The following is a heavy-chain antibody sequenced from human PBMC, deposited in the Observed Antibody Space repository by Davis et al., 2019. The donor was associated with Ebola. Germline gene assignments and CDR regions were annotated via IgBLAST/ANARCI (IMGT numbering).Heavy chain of an antibody. Sequence: GESLKISCAASGFTVSSNYMSWVRQAPGKGLEWVSVIYSGGSTYYADSVKGRFTISRDNSKNTLYLHMNSLRAEDTAVYYCARGTAMDPAFWIHWGQGTLVTVSS. V-gene: IGHV3-66*01. D-gene: IGHD5-18*01. CDR1: GFTVSSNY. CDR3: ARGTAMDPAFWIH. CDR2: IYSGGST. J-gene: IGHJ4*02.